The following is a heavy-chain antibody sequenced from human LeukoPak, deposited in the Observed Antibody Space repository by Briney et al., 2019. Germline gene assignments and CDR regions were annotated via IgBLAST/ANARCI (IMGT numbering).Heavy chain of an antibody. CDR3: AKDRRNYDFWSGYASIGYFEY. Sequence: GGSLRLSCAASGFTFSSYGMHWVRQAPGKGLEWVAVISYDGSNKYYADSVKGRFTISRDNSKNTLYLQMNGLRAEDTAVYYCAKDRRNYDFWSGYASIGYFEYWGQGTLVTVSS. CDR2: ISYDGSNK. V-gene: IGHV3-30*18. D-gene: IGHD3-3*01. CDR1: GFTFSSYG. J-gene: IGHJ4*02.